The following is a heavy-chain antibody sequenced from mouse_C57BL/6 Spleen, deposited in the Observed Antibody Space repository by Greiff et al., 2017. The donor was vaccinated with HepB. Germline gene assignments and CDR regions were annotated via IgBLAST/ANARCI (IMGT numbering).Heavy chain of an antibody. V-gene: IGHV1-80*01. D-gene: IGHD2-2*01. Sequence: VKLQQSGAELVKPGASVKISCKASGYAFSSYWMNWVKQRPGKGLEWIGQIYPGDGDTNYNGKFKGKATLTADKSSSTAYMQLSSLTSEDSAVYFCARSGGVKGMDYWGQGTSVTVSS. J-gene: IGHJ4*01. CDR3: ARSGGVKGMDY. CDR1: GYAFSSYW. CDR2: IYPGDGDT.